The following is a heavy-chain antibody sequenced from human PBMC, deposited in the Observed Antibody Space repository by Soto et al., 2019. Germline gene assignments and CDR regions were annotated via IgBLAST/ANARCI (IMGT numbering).Heavy chain of an antibody. CDR1: GYTFTSYY. Sequence: QVQLVQSGAEVKKPGASVKVSCKASGYTFTSYYMHWVRQAPGQGLEWMGIINPSGGSTSYAQKFQGRVTMTGDTSTSTVYMELSSLRSEDTAVYYCARGGPAVGDYYGMDVWGQGTTVTVSS. D-gene: IGHD1-26*01. V-gene: IGHV1-46*01. CDR3: ARGGPAVGDYYGMDV. J-gene: IGHJ6*02. CDR2: INPSGGST.